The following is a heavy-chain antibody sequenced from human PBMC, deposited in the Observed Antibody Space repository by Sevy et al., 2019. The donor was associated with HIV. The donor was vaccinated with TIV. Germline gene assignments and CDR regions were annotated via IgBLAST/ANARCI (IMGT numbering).Heavy chain of an antibody. CDR2: IKSKIDGGTI. V-gene: IGHV3-15*01. CDR1: GFTFSNVW. CDR3: TTEAVDCSTTTCSLAMDV. Sequence: GGSLRLSCAASGFTFSNVWMSWVRQAPGKGLEWVGRIKSKIDGGTIDYAAPVKVRFTISRDDSKNTRYLQMISLKTEDAAVYYCTTEAVDCSTTTCSLAMDVWGQGTTVTVSS. J-gene: IGHJ6*02. D-gene: IGHD2-2*01.